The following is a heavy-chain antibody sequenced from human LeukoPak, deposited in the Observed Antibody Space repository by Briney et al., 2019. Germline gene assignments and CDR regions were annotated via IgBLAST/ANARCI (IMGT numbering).Heavy chain of an antibody. CDR2: IPSDGSNK. CDR1: GFTFSSYG. J-gene: IGHJ4*02. D-gene: IGHD6-13*01. V-gene: IGHV3-30*02. CDR3: AKDYSSSWASFDY. Sequence: GGSLTLSCAAYGFTFSSYGMYWVRQAPGKGLEWVAFIPSDGSNKYYADSVKGRFTISRDNSKNTLYLQMNSLRADDTAVYYCAKDYSSSWASFDYWGQGTLVTASS.